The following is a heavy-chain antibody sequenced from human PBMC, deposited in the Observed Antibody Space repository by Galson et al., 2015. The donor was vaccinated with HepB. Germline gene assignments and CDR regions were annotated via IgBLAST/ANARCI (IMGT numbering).Heavy chain of an antibody. CDR1: GYSFTNYW. J-gene: IGHJ4*02. Sequence: QSGAEVKKPGESLKISCTGSGYSFTNYWIGWVRQMPGKGLEWMGIIYSGNSDTRFSPSLQGQVSISADKSINTAYLQWSRLKASDTAIYFCARAASTHSGPDVWGQGTLVTVSS. CDR3: ARAASTHSGPDV. V-gene: IGHV5-51*01. D-gene: IGHD6-25*01. CDR2: IYSGNSDT.